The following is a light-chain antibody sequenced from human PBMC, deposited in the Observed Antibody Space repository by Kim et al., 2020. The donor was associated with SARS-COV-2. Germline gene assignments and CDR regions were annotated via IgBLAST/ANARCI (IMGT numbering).Light chain of an antibody. CDR3: QSADSSGTYV. Sequence: SQGRTARITCSGDALPEQQASWYQQESGQAPWLVIYKDSERPSGIPERFSGSSSGTTVTLTISGVQAEDDADYYCQSADSSGTYVFGSGTKVTVL. CDR2: KDS. V-gene: IGLV3-25*03. CDR1: ALPEQQ. J-gene: IGLJ1*01.